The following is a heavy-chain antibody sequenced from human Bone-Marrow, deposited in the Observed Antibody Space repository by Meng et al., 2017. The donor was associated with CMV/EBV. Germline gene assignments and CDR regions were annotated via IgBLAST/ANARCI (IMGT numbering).Heavy chain of an antibody. J-gene: IGHJ6*02. CDR3: AREFISGRSSSWYPYYYGMDF. Sequence: GESLKISCAASGFTVSSNYMSWVRQAPGKGLEWVSVIYSGGSTYYADSVKGRFTISRDNSKNTLYFQMNSLRAEDTAVYYCAREFISGRSSSWYPYYYGMDFWGQGTMVTVSS. V-gene: IGHV3-53*01. CDR1: GFTVSSNY. D-gene: IGHD6-13*01. CDR2: IYSGGST.